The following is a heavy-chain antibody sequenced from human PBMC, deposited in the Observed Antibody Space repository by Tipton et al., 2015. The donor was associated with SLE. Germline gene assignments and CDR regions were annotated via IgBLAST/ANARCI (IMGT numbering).Heavy chain of an antibody. CDR3: ASSGQSDAFDS. D-gene: IGHD3-10*01. J-gene: IGHJ3*02. Sequence: TLSLTCAVYGGSFSGYYWSWIRQPPGKGLEWIGEINHSGSTNYNQSLKSRVTISVDTSKNQFSLKMSSVTAADTAVYYCASSGQSDAFDSWGKGTMVTVS. CDR1: GGSFSGYY. V-gene: IGHV4-34*01. CDR2: INHSGST.